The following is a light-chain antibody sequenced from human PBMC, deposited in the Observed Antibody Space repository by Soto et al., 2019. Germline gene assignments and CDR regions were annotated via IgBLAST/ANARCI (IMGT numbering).Light chain of an antibody. CDR2: AVS. CDR3: QKYNSAPLT. J-gene: IGKJ5*01. Sequence: DVQMTQSPSSLSVSVGDRVTITCRASQVISNYLAWYQQEPGKPPQLLIYAVSTLQSGVPSRFSGSASGTEFTLTISSLQPEDVATYYCQKYNSAPLTFGQGTRLEIK. V-gene: IGKV1-27*01. CDR1: QVISNY.